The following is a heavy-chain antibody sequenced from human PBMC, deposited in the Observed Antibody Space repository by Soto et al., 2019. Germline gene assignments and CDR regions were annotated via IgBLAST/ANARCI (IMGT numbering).Heavy chain of an antibody. Sequence: SEALSLTCTVSGGSISSGDYYWSWIRQPPGKGLEWIGYIYYSGSTYYNPSLKSRVTISVDTSKNQFSLKLSSVTAADTAVYYCARAFRGITMVRGTTAWFDPWGQGTLVTVSS. V-gene: IGHV4-30-4*01. J-gene: IGHJ5*02. CDR3: ARAFRGITMVRGTTAWFDP. CDR2: IYYSGST. CDR1: GGSISSGDYY. D-gene: IGHD3-10*01.